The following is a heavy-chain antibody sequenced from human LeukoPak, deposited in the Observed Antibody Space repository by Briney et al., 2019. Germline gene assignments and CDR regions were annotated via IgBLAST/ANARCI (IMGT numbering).Heavy chain of an antibody. CDR2: ISSSSSTI. Sequence: GGSLRLSCVASGFTFSSYSMNWVRQAPGKGLEWVSYISSSSSTIYYADSVKGRFTISRDNAKNSLYLQMNSLRAEDTAVYYCARESTVTANDAFDIWGQGTMVTVSS. D-gene: IGHD4-17*01. V-gene: IGHV3-48*01. CDR3: ARESTVTANDAFDI. CDR1: GFTFSSYS. J-gene: IGHJ3*02.